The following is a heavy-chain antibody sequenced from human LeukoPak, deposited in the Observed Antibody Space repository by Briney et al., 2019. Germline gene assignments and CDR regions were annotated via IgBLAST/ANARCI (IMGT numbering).Heavy chain of an antibody. J-gene: IGHJ4*02. CDR2: IYYSGST. Sequence: TSETLSLTCTVSGGSISSYYWSWIRQPPGKGLEWIGYIYYSGSTNYNPSLKSRVTISVDTSKNQFSLKLSSVTAADTAVYYCARVGFALQIDYWGQGTLVTVSS. D-gene: IGHD1-26*01. CDR1: GGSISSYY. CDR3: ARVGFALQIDY. V-gene: IGHV4-59*01.